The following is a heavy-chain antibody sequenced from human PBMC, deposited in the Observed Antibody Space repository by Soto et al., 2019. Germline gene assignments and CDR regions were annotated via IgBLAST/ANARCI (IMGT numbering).Heavy chain of an antibody. CDR2: ISWNSGSI. CDR3: AKTRYSGYDLFAFDL. V-gene: IGHV3-9*01. Sequence: EVQLVESGGGLVQPGRSLRLSCAASGFTFDDYAMHWVRQAPGKGLEWVSGISWNSGSIGYADSVKGRFTISRDNAKNSLYLQMDSLRAEDTALYYCAKTRYSGYDLFAFDLWGQGTMGTVSS. D-gene: IGHD5-12*01. J-gene: IGHJ3*01. CDR1: GFTFDDYA.